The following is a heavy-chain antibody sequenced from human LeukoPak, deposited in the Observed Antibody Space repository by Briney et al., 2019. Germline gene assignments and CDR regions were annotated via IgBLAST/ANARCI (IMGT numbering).Heavy chain of an antibody. V-gene: IGHV4-34*01. CDR1: GGSFSGYY. Sequence: PSETLSLTCAVYGGSFSGYYWSWIRQSPGKGLEWIGEINQSGSTNHNPSLKSRVTISVDTSKNQFSLKLSSVTAADTAVYYCARALGDGYNYGLYFDYWGQGTLVTVSS. D-gene: IGHD5-24*01. CDR2: INQSGST. CDR3: ARALGDGYNYGLYFDY. J-gene: IGHJ4*02.